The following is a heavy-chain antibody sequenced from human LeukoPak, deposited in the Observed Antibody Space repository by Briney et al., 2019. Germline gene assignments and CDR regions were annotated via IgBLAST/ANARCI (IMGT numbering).Heavy chain of an antibody. CDR1: GFPFSSYS. D-gene: IGHD3-22*01. CDR3: AITMYYYDSNGYYSFDY. Sequence: GESLTLSCAASGFPFSSYSMSWVRQTPGKGLEWVSYISSSSNYKYYGDSVKGRFTISRDNSKNTLYLQMNSLRAEDTAVYYCAITMYYYDSNGYYSFDYWGQGTLVTVSS. J-gene: IGHJ4*02. V-gene: IGHV3-21*01. CDR2: ISSSSNYK.